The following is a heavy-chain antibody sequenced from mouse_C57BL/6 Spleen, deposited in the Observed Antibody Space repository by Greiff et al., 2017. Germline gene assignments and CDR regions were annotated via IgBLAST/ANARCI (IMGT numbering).Heavy chain of an antibody. D-gene: IGHD1-1*01. CDR3: ARDDGSSSYDAMDY. CDR2: FDPNSGGT. CDR1: GYTFTSYW. Sequence: QVQLQQPGAELVKPGASVKLSCKASGYTFTSYWMHWVKQRPGRGLEWIGRFDPNSGGTKYNEKFKSKATLTVDKPSSTAYMQLSSLTSEDSAVYYCARDDGSSSYDAMDYWGQGTSVTVSS. V-gene: IGHV1-72*01. J-gene: IGHJ4*01.